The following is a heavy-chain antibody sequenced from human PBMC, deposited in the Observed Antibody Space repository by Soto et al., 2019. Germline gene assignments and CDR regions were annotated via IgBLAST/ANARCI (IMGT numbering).Heavy chain of an antibody. V-gene: IGHV1-2*02. CDR1: GYTFTGYY. D-gene: IGHD2-15*01. CDR3: AREGCSGGSCYSSRGGMDV. J-gene: IGHJ6*02. CDR2: INPNSGGT. Sequence: QVQLVQSGAEVKKPGASVKVSCKASGYTFTGYYMHWVRQAPGQGLEWMGWINPNSGGTNYAQKFQGGVTLTGDTSISTAYMELSRRRSDDTAVYYCAREGCSGGSCYSSRGGMDVWGQGTTVTVSS.